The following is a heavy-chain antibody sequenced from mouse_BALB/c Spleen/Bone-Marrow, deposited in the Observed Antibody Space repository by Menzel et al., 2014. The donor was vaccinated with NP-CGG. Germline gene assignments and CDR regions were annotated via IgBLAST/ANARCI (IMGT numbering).Heavy chain of an antibody. V-gene: IGHV1S81*02. J-gene: IGHJ3*01. CDR1: GYTFTSYY. CDR2: INPSNGGT. D-gene: IGHD1-1*02. Sequence: QVQLKESGAELVKPGASVKLSCKASGYTFTSYYMYWVKQRPGQGLEWIGEINPSNGGTNFNEKFKNKATLTVDKSSSTGCMQLSSLIFEDAAVYYCARSNGSWFAYWGQGTLVTVSA. CDR3: ARSNGSWFAY.